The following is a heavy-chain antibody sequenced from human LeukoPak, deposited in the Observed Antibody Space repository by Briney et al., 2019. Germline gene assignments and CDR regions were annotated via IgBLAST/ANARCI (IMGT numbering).Heavy chain of an antibody. CDR3: ARGGYYYDSSGYYPLDD. V-gene: IGHV3-20*04. Sequence: GGSLRLSCAASGFTFDDYGMGWVRQAPGKGLEWVSGINWNGGSTGYADSMKGRFTISRDNAKNSLYLQMNSLRAADTALYYCARGGYYYDSSGYYPLDDWGQGTLVTVSS. D-gene: IGHD3-22*01. CDR2: INWNGGST. CDR1: GFTFDDYG. J-gene: IGHJ4*02.